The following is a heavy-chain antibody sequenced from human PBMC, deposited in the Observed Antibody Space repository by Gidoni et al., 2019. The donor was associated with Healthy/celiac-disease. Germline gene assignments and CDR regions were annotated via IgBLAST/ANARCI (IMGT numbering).Heavy chain of an antibody. CDR3: ARVGSDSSGYYWRIDY. J-gene: IGHJ4*02. V-gene: IGHV4-34*01. CDR2: INHSGST. D-gene: IGHD3-22*01. Sequence: QVQLQQWGAGLLKPSETLSLTCAVYGGSFSGYYWSWIRQPPGKGLEWIGEINHSGSTNYNPSLKSRVTISVDTSKNQFYLKLSSVTAADTAVYYCARVGSDSSGYYWRIDYWGQGTLVTVSS. CDR1: GGSFSGYY.